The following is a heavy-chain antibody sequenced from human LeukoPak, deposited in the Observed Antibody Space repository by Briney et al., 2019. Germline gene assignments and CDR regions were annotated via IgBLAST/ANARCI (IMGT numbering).Heavy chain of an antibody. D-gene: IGHD6-6*01. J-gene: IGHJ6*03. CDR2: IYTSGTT. CDR3: ARDVRRSSSSANSYYYYMDV. CDR1: DGSISNYY. V-gene: IGHV4-4*07. Sequence: SETLSLTCTVSDGSISNYYWSWIRQPAGRGLEWIGRIYTSGTTNYNPSLKSRVTMSVDTSKNHFSLNLDSVTAADTAVYYCARDVRRSSSSANSYYYYMDVWGKGTTVTVSS.